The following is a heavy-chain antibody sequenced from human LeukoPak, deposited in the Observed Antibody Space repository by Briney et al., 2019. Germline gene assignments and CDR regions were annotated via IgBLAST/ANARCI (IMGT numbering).Heavy chain of an antibody. J-gene: IGHJ5*02. CDR2: LYSSGAT. Sequence: SETLSLTCVVSGASISTGTYYWSWIRRPLGRGPEWIGRLYSSGATYNSPSFNNRVSISRDASENQFSLRLSSVTAADTAVYYCARDLLYHGTGSLTWFDPWGHGMMVTVSS. CDR1: GASISTGTYY. D-gene: IGHD3-10*01. CDR3: ARDLLYHGTGSLTWFDP. V-gene: IGHV4-61*02.